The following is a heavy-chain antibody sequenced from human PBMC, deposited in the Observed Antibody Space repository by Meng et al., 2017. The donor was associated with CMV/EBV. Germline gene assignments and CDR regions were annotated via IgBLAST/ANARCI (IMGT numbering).Heavy chain of an antibody. D-gene: IGHD2-2*01. CDR2: INHSGST. Sequence: SETLSLTCAVYGGSFSGYYWSWIRQPPGKGLEWIGEINHSGSTNYNPSLKSRVTISVDTSKNQFSLKLSSVTAADTAVYYCARGLKKNRDIVVVPAASRNAFDIWGQGTTVTVS. CDR1: GGSFSGYY. J-gene: IGHJ3*02. V-gene: IGHV4-34*01. CDR3: ARGLKKNRDIVVVPAASRNAFDI.